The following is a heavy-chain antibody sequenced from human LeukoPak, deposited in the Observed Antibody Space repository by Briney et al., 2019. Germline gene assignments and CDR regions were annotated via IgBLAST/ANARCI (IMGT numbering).Heavy chain of an antibody. CDR2: ISAYNGNT. Sequence: ASVKVSCKASGYTFTSYGISWVRQAPGQGLEWMGWISAYNGNTNYAQKLQGRVTMTTDTSTSTAYMELRSLRSDDTAVYYCARDAGGDILTGSWDYWGQGTLVTVSS. V-gene: IGHV1-18*01. D-gene: IGHD3-9*01. CDR1: GYTFTSYG. J-gene: IGHJ4*02. CDR3: ARDAGGDILTGSWDY.